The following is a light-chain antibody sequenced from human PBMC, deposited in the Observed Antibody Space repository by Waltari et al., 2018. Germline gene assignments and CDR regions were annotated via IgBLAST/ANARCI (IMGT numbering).Light chain of an antibody. Sequence: EIVTTQSPATLSVSPGERATLSCRASQSVSSNLAWYQQKPGQAPRRLIYGAATRATGIPARFSGSGSGTEFTLTISSLQSEDFAVYYCQQYNNWPLYTFGQGTKLEIK. J-gene: IGKJ2*01. CDR3: QQYNNWPLYT. V-gene: IGKV3-15*01. CDR2: GAA. CDR1: QSVSSN.